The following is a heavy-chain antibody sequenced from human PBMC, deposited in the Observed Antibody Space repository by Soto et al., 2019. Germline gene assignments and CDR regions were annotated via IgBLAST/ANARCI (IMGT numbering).Heavy chain of an antibody. V-gene: IGHV3-23*01. J-gene: IGHJ4*02. CDR3: AKDHDGDYVQEGYSYFDY. CDR2: ISGSGGST. D-gene: IGHD4-17*01. Sequence: PGGSLRLSCADSGFTFSSYAMSWVRQAPGKGLEWVSAISGSGGSTYYADSVKGRFTISRDNSKNTLYLQMNSLRAEDTAVYYCAKDHDGDYVQEGYSYFDYWGQGTLVTVSS. CDR1: GFTFSSYA.